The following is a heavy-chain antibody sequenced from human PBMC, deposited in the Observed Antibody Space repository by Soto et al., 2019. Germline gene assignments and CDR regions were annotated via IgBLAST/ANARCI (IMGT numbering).Heavy chain of an antibody. D-gene: IGHD6-25*01. CDR2: HYSGGST. J-gene: IGHJ5*02. Sequence: GWSLRLSCAISGFSVSSNYLSWVRQAPGEGLEWVSVHYSGGSTYYADSVQGRFTISRDKSNNALYLQMRRVRAEDTAVYFCARHRHPRGTVAATSPLDPWGQGTQVTVSX. CDR3: ARHRHPRGTVAATSPLDP. CDR1: GFSVSSNY. V-gene: IGHV3-53*01.